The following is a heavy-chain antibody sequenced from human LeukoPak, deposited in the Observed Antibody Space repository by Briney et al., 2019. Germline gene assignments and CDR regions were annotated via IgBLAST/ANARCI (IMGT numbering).Heavy chain of an antibody. J-gene: IGHJ4*02. CDR2: IYPRDSDT. CDR1: GYSFFNYW. D-gene: IGHD2/OR15-2a*01. V-gene: IGHV5-51*01. CDR3: ARNRDSDY. Sequence: GESLKISCKGFGYSFFNYWIGWVGQVPGKALEWMGIIYPRDSDTRYSPSFQGQVTISVDTSITTAYLQWSSLKASDTAMYYCARNRDSDYWGQGTLVTVSS.